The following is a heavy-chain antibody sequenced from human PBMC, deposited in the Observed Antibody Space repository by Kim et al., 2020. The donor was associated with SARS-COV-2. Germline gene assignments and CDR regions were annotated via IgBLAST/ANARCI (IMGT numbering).Heavy chain of an antibody. Sequence: GGSLRLSCAASGFTFSSYSMNWVRQAPGKGLEWVSYISSSSTIYYADSVKGRFTISRDNAKNSLYLQMNSLRDEDTAVYYCARDPPTYYYDSSGAPFYYGMDVWGQGTTVTVSS. CDR2: ISSSSTI. V-gene: IGHV3-48*02. J-gene: IGHJ6*02. CDR3: ARDPPTYYYDSSGAPFYYGMDV. CDR1: GFTFSSYS. D-gene: IGHD3-22*01.